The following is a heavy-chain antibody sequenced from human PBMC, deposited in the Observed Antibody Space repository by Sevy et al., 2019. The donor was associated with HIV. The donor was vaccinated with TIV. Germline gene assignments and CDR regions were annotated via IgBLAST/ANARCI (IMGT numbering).Heavy chain of an antibody. J-gene: IGHJ4*02. V-gene: IGHV1-2*02. Sequence: ASVKVSCKASGYTFTKYYIHWVRQAPGQGPEWMGWINPSNNTTIYARNFQGRINMTRDTSISTAYMDLAWLRSDDTAIYYCARGKGSYRYVYWGQGTLVTVSS. CDR2: INPSNNTT. D-gene: IGHD3-16*02. CDR3: ARGKGSYRYVY. CDR1: GYTFTKYY.